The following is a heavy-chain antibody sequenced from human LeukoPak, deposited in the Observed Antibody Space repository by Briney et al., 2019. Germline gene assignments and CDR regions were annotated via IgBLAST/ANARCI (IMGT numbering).Heavy chain of an antibody. CDR1: GGTFSTSS. CDR3: ATTGNHDS. V-gene: IGHV1-69*02. Sequence: SVKVPCKASGGTFSTSSVSWVRQAPGQGLEWLGRIIPMLNIANYGQKLQGRVAITADKSTGTAYLEMSSLTSEDTAVYWCATTGNHDSWGQGTLVTVSS. D-gene: IGHD1-1*01. CDR2: IIPMLNIA. J-gene: IGHJ4*02.